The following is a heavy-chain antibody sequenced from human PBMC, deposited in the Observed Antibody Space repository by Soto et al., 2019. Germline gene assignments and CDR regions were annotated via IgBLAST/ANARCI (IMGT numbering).Heavy chain of an antibody. CDR3: ARQIYDSDTGPNFQYYFDS. CDR1: GYSFAGYW. D-gene: IGHD3-22*01. V-gene: IGHV5-10-1*01. Sequence: GESLKISCKGSGYSFAGYWITWVRQKPGKGLEWLGRIDPSDSQTYYSPSFRGHVTISVTKSITTVFLQWSSLRASDTAMYYCARQIYDSDTGPNFQYYFDSWGQGTPVTVSS. CDR2: IDPSDSQT. J-gene: IGHJ4*02.